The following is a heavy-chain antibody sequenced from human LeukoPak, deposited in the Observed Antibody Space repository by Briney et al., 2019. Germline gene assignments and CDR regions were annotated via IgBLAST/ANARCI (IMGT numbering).Heavy chain of an antibody. CDR3: ARDLRGGNFDY. Sequence: PGGSLRLSCAASEFTVSSNYMSWVRQAPGKGLEWVSVIYSGDSPYYADSVKGRFTISRHNSKNTLYLQMNSLRAEDTAVYYCARDLRGGNFDYWGQGTLVTVSS. J-gene: IGHJ4*02. D-gene: IGHD2-15*01. V-gene: IGHV3-53*04. CDR2: IYSGDSP. CDR1: EFTVSSNY.